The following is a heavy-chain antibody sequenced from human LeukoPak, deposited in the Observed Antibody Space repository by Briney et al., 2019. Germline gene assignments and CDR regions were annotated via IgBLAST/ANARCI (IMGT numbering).Heavy chain of an antibody. CDR2: ISGSGVST. D-gene: IGHD3-9*01. CDR1: GFTFSTYA. V-gene: IGHV3-23*01. Sequence: PGGSLRLSCAASGFTFSTYAMSWVRQAPGKGLEWVSSISGSGVSTYYADSVKGRFTISRDNSKNTLYLQMNSLRAEDTAVYYCARSKDILTGYCFDYWGQGTLVTVSS. J-gene: IGHJ4*02. CDR3: ARSKDILTGYCFDY.